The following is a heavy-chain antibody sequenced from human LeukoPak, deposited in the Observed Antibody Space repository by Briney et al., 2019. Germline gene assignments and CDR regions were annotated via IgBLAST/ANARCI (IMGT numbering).Heavy chain of an antibody. CDR3: ARGSPLMAGIYNFDY. V-gene: IGHV4-59*01. J-gene: IGHJ4*02. D-gene: IGHD6-19*01. CDR1: GGSISSYY. CDR2: IYYSGST. Sequence: PSETLSLTCTVSGGSISSYYWSWIRQPPGKGLEWIGYIYYSGSTNYNPSLKSRVTISVDTSKNQFSLKLRSVTAADTAVYYCARGSPLMAGIYNFDYWGQGRLVTISP.